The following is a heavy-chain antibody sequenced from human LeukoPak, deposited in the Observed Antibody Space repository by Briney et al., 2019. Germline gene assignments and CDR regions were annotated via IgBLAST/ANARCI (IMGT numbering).Heavy chain of an antibody. Sequence: SETLSLTCAVYGGSFSGYYWSWIRKPPGKGLEWIGEINHSGSTNYNPSLKSRVTISVDTSKNQFSLKLSSVTAADTAVYYCARGPRRYGSGSYYNYWGQGTLVTVSS. V-gene: IGHV4-34*01. D-gene: IGHD3-10*01. CDR2: INHSGST. J-gene: IGHJ4*02. CDR1: GGSFSGYY. CDR3: ARGPRRYGSGSYYNY.